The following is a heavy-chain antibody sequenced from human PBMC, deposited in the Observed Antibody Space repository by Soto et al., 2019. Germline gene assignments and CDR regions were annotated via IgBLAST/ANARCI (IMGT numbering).Heavy chain of an antibody. CDR2: ISSGSSTI. V-gene: IGHV3-48*01. J-gene: IGHJ6*03. CDR3: TRSAYMDV. Sequence: GGSLRLSCAASGFTFSSYSMNWVRQAPGKGLEWVSYISSGSSTIYYADSVKGRFTISRDDAKNSLYLQMDSLRAEDTAVYYATRSAYMDVWGTGTTVTVSS. CDR1: GFTFSSYS. D-gene: IGHD2-2*01.